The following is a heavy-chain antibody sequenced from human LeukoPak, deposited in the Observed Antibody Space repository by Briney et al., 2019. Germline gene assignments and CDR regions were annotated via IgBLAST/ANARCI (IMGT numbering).Heavy chain of an antibody. CDR1: GYTFTGYY. CDR3: ARDRLWGSERVDY. CDR2: INPNSGGT. V-gene: IGHV1-2*06. D-gene: IGHD3-16*01. Sequence: ASVKVSCKASGYTFTGYYMHWVRQAPGQGLEWMGRINPNSGGTNYAQKFQGRVTMTRDTSISTAYMELSRLRSDDTAVHYCARDRLWGSERVDYWGQGTLVTVSS. J-gene: IGHJ4*02.